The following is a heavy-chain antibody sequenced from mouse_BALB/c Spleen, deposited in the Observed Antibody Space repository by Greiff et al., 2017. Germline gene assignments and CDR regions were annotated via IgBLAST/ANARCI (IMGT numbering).Heavy chain of an antibody. CDR1: GYTFTSYW. Sequence: QVQLQQSGAELARPGASVKLSCKASGYTFTSYWMQWVKQRPGQGLEWIGAIYPGDGATRYTQKFKGKATLTADKSSSTAYMQLSSLASEDSAVYYCGGCPAMDYWGQGTSVTVSS. J-gene: IGHJ4*01. V-gene: IGHV1-87*01. CDR2: IYPGDGAT. CDR3: GGCPAMDY.